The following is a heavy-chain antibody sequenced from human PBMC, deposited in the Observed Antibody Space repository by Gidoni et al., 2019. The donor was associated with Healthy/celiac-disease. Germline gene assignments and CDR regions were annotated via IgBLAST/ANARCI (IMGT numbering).Heavy chain of an antibody. CDR2: SYYSGST. Sequence: QVQLQESGPGQVKPSQTLSLTCTLSGGPLSSGGYYWSWIRQHPGKGLEWIGYSYYSGSTYYNPSLKSLVNISVVTSKNQFSLKLSSVTAADTAVYYCARLGDVDSFDIWGQGTMVTVSS. CDR3: ARLGDVDSFDI. J-gene: IGHJ3*02. D-gene: IGHD3-16*01. V-gene: IGHV4-31*01. CDR1: GGPLSSGGYY.